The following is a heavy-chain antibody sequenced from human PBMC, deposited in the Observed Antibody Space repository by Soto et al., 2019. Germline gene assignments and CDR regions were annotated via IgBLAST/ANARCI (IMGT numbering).Heavy chain of an antibody. CDR1: GFTFSSYA. D-gene: IGHD3-22*01. V-gene: IGHV3-30-3*01. CDR2: ISYDGSNK. J-gene: IGHJ4*02. Sequence: QVQLVESGGGVVQLGRSLRLSCAASGFTFSSYALHWVRQAPGKGLEWVAFISYDGSNKFYADPVKGRFTISRDTSKNTLYLQMNSLRAEDTAVYYCARVLGGYPNFDYWGQGTLVTVSS. CDR3: ARVLGGYPNFDY.